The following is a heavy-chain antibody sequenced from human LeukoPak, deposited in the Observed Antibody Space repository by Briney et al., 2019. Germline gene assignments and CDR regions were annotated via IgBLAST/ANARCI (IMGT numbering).Heavy chain of an antibody. CDR3: VRGRGSYGWFDP. D-gene: IGHD3-10*01. V-gene: IGHV3-74*01. J-gene: IGHJ5*02. Sequence: GGSLRLSCAASGFTSSSYWMHWVRQVPGKGLVWVSRISGDGTARNYADSVKGRFTISRDDAKNTVDLQMNSLRGEDAAVYYCVRGRGSYGWFDPWGQGTLVTVSS. CDR1: GFTSSSYW. CDR2: ISGDGTAR.